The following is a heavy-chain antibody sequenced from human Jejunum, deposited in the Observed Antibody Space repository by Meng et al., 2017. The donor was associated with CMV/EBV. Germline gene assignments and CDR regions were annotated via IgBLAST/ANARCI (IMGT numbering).Heavy chain of an antibody. D-gene: IGHD1-26*01. CDR3: TTVHYYAINY. J-gene: IGHJ4*02. CDR2: ISSSGDYT. CDR1: GLTFSDQY. V-gene: IGHV3-11*06. Sequence: HVHLVESGGGLGKPGGSLRLSCAAPGLTFSDQYMSWIRQAPGKGLELISYISSSGDYTNYADSVRGRFTVSRDNAKNSLYLQLNGLRAEDTALYYCTTVHYYAINYWGQGTLVTVSS.